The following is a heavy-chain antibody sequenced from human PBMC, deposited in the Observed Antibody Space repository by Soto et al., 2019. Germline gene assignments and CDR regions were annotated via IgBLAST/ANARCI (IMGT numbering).Heavy chain of an antibody. V-gene: IGHV3-30*03. J-gene: IGHJ4*02. D-gene: IGHD2-2*01. CDR3: AADCSSASCPDI. CDR2: VSYDASNQ. Sequence: QAHLVESRGGVVQPGRSLRLSCAASGFIISSYAMHWVRQAPGKGLEWVAVVSYDASNQFYADSVRGRFSISRDNSNNTLYLQMNSLRAEDTAVYYCAADCSSASCPDIWGQGTLVTVFS. CDR1: GFIISSYA.